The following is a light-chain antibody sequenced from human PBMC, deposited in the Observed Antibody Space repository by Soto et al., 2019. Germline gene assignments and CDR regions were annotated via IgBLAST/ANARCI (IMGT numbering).Light chain of an antibody. CDR3: QQRYSSSWT. J-gene: IGKJ1*01. V-gene: IGKV1-39*01. CDR2: AAS. Sequence: DIQMTQSPSSLSASVGDRVTITCRASQSISSYLTWYQQKPGKAPNLLIYAASSLQSGFPSRFSGSGSGTDFTLTIRSLQPEEFATYYCQQRYSSSWTFGQGTTVEIK. CDR1: QSISSY.